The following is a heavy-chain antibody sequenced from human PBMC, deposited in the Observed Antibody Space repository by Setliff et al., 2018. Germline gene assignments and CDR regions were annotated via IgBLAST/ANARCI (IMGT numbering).Heavy chain of an antibody. Sequence: LSLTCTVSGDSINSYPYYWGWIRQPPGKGLEWIGHIYTSWSTNYNPSLKSRVTISVDTSKNQFSLKLSSVTAADTAVYYCARLSGFLYIDVWGKGTTVTV. D-gene: IGHD3-3*01. V-gene: IGHV4-61*09. CDR3: ARLSGFLYIDV. CDR2: IYTSWST. CDR1: GDSINSYPYY. J-gene: IGHJ6*03.